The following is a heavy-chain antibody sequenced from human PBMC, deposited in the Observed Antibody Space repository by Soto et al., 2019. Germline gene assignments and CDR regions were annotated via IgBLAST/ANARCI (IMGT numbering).Heavy chain of an antibody. CDR3: AKDRQFRSYYESAGHYNN. CDR1: GFTFRNYD. D-gene: IGHD3-10*01. CDR2: ISGSGGVT. Sequence: EVQLLESGGGLVQPGGSLRLSCVASGFTFRNYDMRWDRQAPGKGLEWVSGISGSGGVTYYADSVKGRFTISRDNSKNTLYLQMNSLRANDTAVYYCAKDRQFRSYYESAGHYNNWGQGALVTVSS. J-gene: IGHJ4*02. V-gene: IGHV3-23*01.